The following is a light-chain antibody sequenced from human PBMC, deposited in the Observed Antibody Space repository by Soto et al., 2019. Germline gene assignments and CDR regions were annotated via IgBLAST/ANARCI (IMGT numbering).Light chain of an antibody. CDR3: QQYNNWWT. CDR2: GAS. V-gene: IGKV3-15*01. Sequence: EIVLTQSPGTLSLSPGERATLSCRASQSVSSSYLAWYQQKPGQAPRLLIYGASTRATGISARFSGSGSGTEFTLTISSLQSEDFGVYYCQQYNNWWTFGQGTKVEI. CDR1: QSVSSSY. J-gene: IGKJ1*01.